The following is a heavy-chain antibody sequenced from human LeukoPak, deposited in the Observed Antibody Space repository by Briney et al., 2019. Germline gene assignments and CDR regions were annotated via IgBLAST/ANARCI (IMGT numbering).Heavy chain of an antibody. CDR3: ARSPYGGTLHFDY. D-gene: IGHD4-23*01. V-gene: IGHV4-4*07. J-gene: IGHJ4*02. CDR2: IYSSAST. Sequence: SETLSLTCTVSGGSISGYYWSWIRQPAGKGLEWIGRIYSSASTNYNPSLKSRVTMSVDTPKNQSSLRLSSVTAADTAVYYCARSPYGGTLHFDYWGQGALVTVSS. CDR1: GGSISGYY.